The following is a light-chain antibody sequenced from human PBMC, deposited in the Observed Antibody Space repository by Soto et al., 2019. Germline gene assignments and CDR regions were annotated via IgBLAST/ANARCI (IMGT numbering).Light chain of an antibody. Sequence: QSVLTQPASVSGSPGQWITISCTGTRSDVGGYNYVSWYKQKPGKAPKLVIYDVSHRPSGVSDRFFGSKSGNMASLIISGLQAEDEADYYCFSYSTSRARIFGGGTKLTVL. CDR2: DVS. J-gene: IGLJ2*01. V-gene: IGLV2-14*01. CDR3: FSYSTSRARI. CDR1: RSDVGGYNY.